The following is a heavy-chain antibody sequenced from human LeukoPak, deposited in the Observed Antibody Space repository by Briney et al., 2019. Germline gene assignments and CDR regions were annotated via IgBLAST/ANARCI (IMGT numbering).Heavy chain of an antibody. J-gene: IGHJ6*03. V-gene: IGHV3-48*03. CDR1: GFTFSSYE. Sequence: PGRSLRLSCAASGFTFSSYEMNWVRQAPGKGLEWVSYISSSGSTIYYADSVKGRFTISRDNAKNSLYLQMNSLRAEDTAVYYCAKGHGWEASYDYYDMDVWGKGTTVTISS. D-gene: IGHD1-26*01. CDR3: AKGHGWEASYDYYDMDV. CDR2: ISSSGSTI.